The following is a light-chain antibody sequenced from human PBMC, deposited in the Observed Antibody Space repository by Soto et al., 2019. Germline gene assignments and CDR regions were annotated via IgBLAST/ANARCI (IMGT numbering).Light chain of an antibody. CDR2: LGS. Sequence: DSVMTQSPLSLPVTPGEPASISCRSSQSLLHSNGYNYLDWYLQKRGQSPQLLIYLGSYRASGVPDRFSGSGSGTDFTLKFSSVEADDVGVYYCRQARQPRPFGQGTKV. J-gene: IGKJ1*01. CDR1: QSLLHSNGYNY. V-gene: IGKV2-28*01. CDR3: RQARQPRP.